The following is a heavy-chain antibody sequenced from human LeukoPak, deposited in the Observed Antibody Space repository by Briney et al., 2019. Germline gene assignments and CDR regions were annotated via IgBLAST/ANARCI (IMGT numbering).Heavy chain of an antibody. CDR3: ARPSNYDFWSGYYYSSVWFDP. V-gene: IGHV1-46*01. D-gene: IGHD3-3*01. CDR1: GYTFTSYY. Sequence: ASVKVSCKASGYTFTSYYMHWVRQAPGQGLEWMGIINPSGGSTNYAQKLQGRVTMTTDTSTSTAYMELRSLRSDDTAVYYCARPSNYDFWSGYYYSSVWFDPWGQGTLVTVSS. CDR2: INPSGGST. J-gene: IGHJ5*02.